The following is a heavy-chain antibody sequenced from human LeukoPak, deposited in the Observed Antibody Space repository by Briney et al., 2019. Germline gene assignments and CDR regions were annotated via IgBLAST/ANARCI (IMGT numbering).Heavy chain of an antibody. Sequence: PGGSLRLSCAASGFTFSSYAMTWLRQAPGKGREGVSGISGSGGDTYNAHSVRGRFTISRDNSKNTLYLQMNSLRAEDTAVYYCAKGGGLYDILTSYYYYGMDVWGQGTTVTVSS. CDR2: ISGSGGDT. V-gene: IGHV3-23*01. CDR3: AKGGGLYDILTSYYYYGMDV. CDR1: GFTFSSYA. D-gene: IGHD3-9*01. J-gene: IGHJ6*02.